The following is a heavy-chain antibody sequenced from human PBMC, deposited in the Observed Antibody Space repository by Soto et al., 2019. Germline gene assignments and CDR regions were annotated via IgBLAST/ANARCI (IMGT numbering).Heavy chain of an antibody. CDR2: IIPIFGTA. Sequence: SVKGSCKASGGTLSSDAISWVRQAPGQGLEWMGGIIPIFGTANYAQKFQGRVTITADESTSTAYMELSSLRSEDTAVYYCAREFPPGYLPGYYYGMDVWGQGTTVTVSS. J-gene: IGHJ6*02. V-gene: IGHV1-69*13. D-gene: IGHD5-12*01. CDR1: GGTLSSDA. CDR3: AREFPPGYLPGYYYGMDV.